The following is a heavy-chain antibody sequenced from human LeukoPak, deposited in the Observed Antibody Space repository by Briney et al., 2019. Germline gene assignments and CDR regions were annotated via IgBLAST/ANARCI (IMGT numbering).Heavy chain of an antibody. CDR2: INHSGST. V-gene: IGHV4-34*01. Sequence: SETLSLTCAVYGGSFSGYYWSWIRQPPGKGLEWIGEINHSGSTNYNPSLKSRVTISVDTSKNQFSLKLSSVTAADTAVYYCARDIVVVPAAYSLSYYYYYMDVWGKGTTVTVSS. CDR3: ARDIVVVPAAYSLSYYYYYMDV. D-gene: IGHD2-2*01. CDR1: GGSFSGYY. J-gene: IGHJ6*03.